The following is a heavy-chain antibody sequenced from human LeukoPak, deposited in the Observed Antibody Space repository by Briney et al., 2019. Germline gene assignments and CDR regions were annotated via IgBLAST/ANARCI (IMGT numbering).Heavy chain of an antibody. CDR2: INWNGGSI. Sequence: PGGSLRLSCAASGFNFDDYGMSWVRQAPGKGLEWVSGINWNGGSIGYADSVKGRFTISRDNAKNSLYLQMNSLRAEDTALYHCARVAWEPQRVDYWGQGTVVTVSS. CDR1: GFNFDDYG. D-gene: IGHD1-26*01. J-gene: IGHJ4*02. CDR3: ARVAWEPQRVDY. V-gene: IGHV3-20*01.